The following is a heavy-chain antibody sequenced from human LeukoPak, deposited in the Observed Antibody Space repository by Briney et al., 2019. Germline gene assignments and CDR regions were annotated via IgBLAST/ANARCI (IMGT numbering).Heavy chain of an antibody. J-gene: IGHJ4*02. CDR1: GGSISSYY. V-gene: IGHV4-59*12. CDR3: ARDMLLAAAGTDYFDY. CDR2: IYYSGST. Sequence: PSETLSLTCTVSGGSISSYYWSWIRQPPGKGLEWIGYIYYSGSTNYNPSLKSRVTISVDTSKNQFSLKLSSVTAADTAVYYCARDMLLAAAGTDYFDYGGQGTLVTVSS. D-gene: IGHD6-13*01.